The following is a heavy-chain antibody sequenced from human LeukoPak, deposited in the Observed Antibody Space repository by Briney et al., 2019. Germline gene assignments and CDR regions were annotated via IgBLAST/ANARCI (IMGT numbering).Heavy chain of an antibody. CDR1: GFTFSSYE. CDR2: ISSSGSTI. V-gene: IGHV3-48*03. J-gene: IGHJ5*02. CDR3: ARELVGNYDILTGYYPDWFDP. D-gene: IGHD3-9*01. Sequence: GGSLRLSCAASGFTFSSYEMNWVRQAPGKGLEWVSYISSSGSTIYYADSVKGRFTISRDNAKNSLYLQMNSLRAEDTAVYYCARELVGNYDILTGYYPDWFDPWGQGTLVTVSS.